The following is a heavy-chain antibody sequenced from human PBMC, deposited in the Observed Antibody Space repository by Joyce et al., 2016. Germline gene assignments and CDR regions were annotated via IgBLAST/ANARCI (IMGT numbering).Heavy chain of an antibody. J-gene: IGHJ4*02. CDR1: GYTLIELS. Sequence: QVQLVQSGAEVKKPGASVKVPCKVSGYTLIELSMHWVRQAPGKGLDGMGSFDPEDGETIHGQKFRDRVTMTGDTSADTVYMEVSGLKADGTAVYFCSGGKYGDYLDYWGQGTLVTVSS. V-gene: IGHV1-24*01. D-gene: IGHD4-17*01. CDR2: FDPEDGET. CDR3: SGGKYGDYLDY.